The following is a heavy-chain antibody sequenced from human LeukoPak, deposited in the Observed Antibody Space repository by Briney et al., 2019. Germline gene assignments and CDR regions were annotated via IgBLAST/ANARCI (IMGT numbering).Heavy chain of an antibody. V-gene: IGHV7-4-1*02. CDR1: GYTFTNYA. Sequence: GASVKVSCKASGYTFTNYAMNWVRQAPGQGLEWMGWIHPSTGNPTYAQGFTGRFVFSLDTSVSTTYLQIISLKAEDTAVYYCARAFQSLGGLSLPDYWGQGTLATVSS. CDR3: ARAFQSLGGLSLPDY. J-gene: IGHJ4*02. CDR2: IHPSTGNP. D-gene: IGHD3-16*02.